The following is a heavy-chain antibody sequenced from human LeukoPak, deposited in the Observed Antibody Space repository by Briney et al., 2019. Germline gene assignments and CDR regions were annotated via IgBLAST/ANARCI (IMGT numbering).Heavy chain of an antibody. V-gene: IGHV3-9*03. CDR2: ISWNSGSR. J-gene: IGHJ6*03. Sequence: GGSLRLSCAASGFTFSSYWMSWVRQAPGKGLEWVSGISWNSGSRAYADSVKGRFTISRDNVKNSLYLQMNSLRAEDMALYYCAKGGYSNSPGYMDVWGKGTTVTVSS. D-gene: IGHD6-13*01. CDR3: AKGGYSNSPGYMDV. CDR1: GFTFSSYW.